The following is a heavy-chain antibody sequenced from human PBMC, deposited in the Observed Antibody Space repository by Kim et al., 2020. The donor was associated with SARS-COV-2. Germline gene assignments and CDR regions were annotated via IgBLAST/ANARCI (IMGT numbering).Heavy chain of an antibody. Sequence: SETLSLTCTVSGGSISSGGYYWSWIRQHPGKGLEWIGYIYYSGSTYYNPSLKSRVTISVDTSKNQFSLKLSSVTAADTAVYYCARGGGDYTPEYYFDPWGQGTLVTVSS. CDR1: GGSISSGGYY. J-gene: IGHJ5*02. CDR3: ARGGGDYTPEYYFDP. V-gene: IGHV4-31*03. D-gene: IGHD4-17*01. CDR2: IYYSGST.